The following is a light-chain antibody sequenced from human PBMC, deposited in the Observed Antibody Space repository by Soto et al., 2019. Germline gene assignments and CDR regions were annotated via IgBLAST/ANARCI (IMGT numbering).Light chain of an antibody. Sequence: QSVLTQPASVSGSPGQSITISCTGTSGDVDSHYVAWYQQHPNKAPKVLIYEGNNRPSGVSDRFSGSKSGNTASLTISGLQAEDKADYYCSSHTPNITLFGGGTKVTVL. CDR1: SGDVDSHY. CDR3: SSHTPNITL. V-gene: IGLV2-14*03. J-gene: IGLJ2*01. CDR2: EGN.